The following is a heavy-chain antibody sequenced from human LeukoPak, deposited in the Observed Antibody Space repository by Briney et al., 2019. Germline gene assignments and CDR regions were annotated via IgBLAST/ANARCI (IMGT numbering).Heavy chain of an antibody. Sequence: SETLSLTCTVSGGSISSYYWSWIRQPPGKGLEWIGYIYYSGSTNYNPSLKSRVTISVDTSKNQFSLKLSSVTAADPAVYYCARRMVRGVIRIFDYWGQGTLVTVSS. CDR3: ARRMVRGVIRIFDY. J-gene: IGHJ4*02. CDR1: GGSISSYY. V-gene: IGHV4-59*01. D-gene: IGHD3-10*01. CDR2: IYYSGST.